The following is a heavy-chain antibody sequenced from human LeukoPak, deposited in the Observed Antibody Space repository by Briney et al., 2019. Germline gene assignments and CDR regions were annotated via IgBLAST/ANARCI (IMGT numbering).Heavy chain of an antibody. D-gene: IGHD5-18*01. V-gene: IGHV4-59*08. CDR1: GGSISSYY. J-gene: IGHJ4*02. Sequence: SETLSLTCTVSGGSISSYYWSWIRQPPGKGLEWIGYIYYNGNTNYIPSLKSRVTISVDTSKNQFSLRLSSVTAADTAVYYCARNGGYTYAPYYFDYWGQGTLVTVSS. CDR2: IYYNGNT. CDR3: ARNGGYTYAPYYFDY.